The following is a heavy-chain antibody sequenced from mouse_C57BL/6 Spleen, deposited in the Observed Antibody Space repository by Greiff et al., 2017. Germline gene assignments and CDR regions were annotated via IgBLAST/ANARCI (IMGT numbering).Heavy chain of an antibody. CDR2: ISYDGSN. D-gene: IGHD6-5*01. Sequence: VQLKESGPGLVKPSQSLSLTCSVTGYSITSGYYWNWIRQFPGNKLEWMGYISYDGSNNYNPALKNRITITRDTSKNQFFLKLNSVTTEDTATYYGARDRMPTHNYFDYWGQGTTLTVSS. V-gene: IGHV3-6*01. CDR1: GYSITSGYY. CDR3: ARDRMPTHNYFDY. J-gene: IGHJ2*01.